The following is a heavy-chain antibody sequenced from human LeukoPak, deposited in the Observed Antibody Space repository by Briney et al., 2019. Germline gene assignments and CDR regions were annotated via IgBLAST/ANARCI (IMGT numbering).Heavy chain of an antibody. J-gene: IGHJ5*02. CDR1: GDIITELA. D-gene: IGHD3-9*01. V-gene: IGHV1-24*01. CDR2: FDPEDGET. CDR3: VAARIDWGRNWFDP. Sequence: ASVKVSCKVSGDIITELAIHWVRQAPGKGLEWMGGFDPEDGETTYAQKFQGRVSMTEDTSTDTAYMEVSSLESDDTAVYYCVAARIDWGRNWFDPWGQGTLLIVSS.